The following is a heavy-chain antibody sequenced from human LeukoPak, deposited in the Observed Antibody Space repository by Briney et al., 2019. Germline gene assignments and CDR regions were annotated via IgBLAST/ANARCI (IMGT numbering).Heavy chain of an antibody. J-gene: IGHJ6*02. Sequence: SETLSLTCTVSGGYTDSDSYYWDWLRQPPGKRLEWIGNIYYSGRTYYNPSLKSRVTISVDKSKNQFSLKLSSVTAADTAVYYCARDRRWSSGPSPTEGYYYYGMDVWGQGTTVTVSS. CDR2: IYYSGRT. CDR3: ARDRRWSSGPSPTEGYYYYGMDV. V-gene: IGHV4-39*07. CDR1: GGYTDSDSYY. D-gene: IGHD6-19*01.